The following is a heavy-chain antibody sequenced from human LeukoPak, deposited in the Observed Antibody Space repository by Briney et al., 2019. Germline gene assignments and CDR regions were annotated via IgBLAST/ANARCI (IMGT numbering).Heavy chain of an antibody. Sequence: GGSLRLSCAASGFTFSSYSMNWVRQAPGKGLEWVSSISSSSSYIYYADSVKGRFTISRDNAKNSLYLQMNSLRAEDTAVYYCARDGGIYDRLNYYCYYGMDVWGQGTTVTVSS. D-gene: IGHD3-22*01. CDR2: ISSSSSYI. CDR1: GFTFSSYS. J-gene: IGHJ6*02. V-gene: IGHV3-21*01. CDR3: ARDGGIYDRLNYYCYYGMDV.